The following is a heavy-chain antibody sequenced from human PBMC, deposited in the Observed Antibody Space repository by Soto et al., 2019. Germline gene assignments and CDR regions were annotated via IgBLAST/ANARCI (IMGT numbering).Heavy chain of an antibody. D-gene: IGHD1-26*01. V-gene: IGHV4-31*03. CDR3: ASIVGATAEYFKH. Sequence: PSDTLSLTCTVSGGSISSGGYYWSWIRQHPGKGLEWIGYIYYSGSTYYYPALKGRVTLSVDASKNKFSLKLSSVTAADTALYYCASIVGATAEYFKHWGQGTLVTVSS. CDR1: GGSISSGGYY. J-gene: IGHJ1*01. CDR2: IYYSGST.